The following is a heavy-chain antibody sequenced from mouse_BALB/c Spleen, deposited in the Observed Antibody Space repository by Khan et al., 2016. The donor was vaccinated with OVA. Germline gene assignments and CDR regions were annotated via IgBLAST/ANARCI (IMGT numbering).Heavy chain of an antibody. Sequence: VKLMESGPGLVAPSQSLSITCTVSGFSLSRYNIHWVRQPPGKGLQWLGMIWGGGGTDYNSTLKSRLSISKDNSKCQVILKMNSLQADDSAMYYCARAYYRYDGYYAMDYWGQGTSVTVSS. CDR1: GFSLSRYN. D-gene: IGHD2-14*01. CDR2: IWGGGGT. J-gene: IGHJ4*01. V-gene: IGHV2-6-4*01. CDR3: ARAYYRYDGYYAMDY.